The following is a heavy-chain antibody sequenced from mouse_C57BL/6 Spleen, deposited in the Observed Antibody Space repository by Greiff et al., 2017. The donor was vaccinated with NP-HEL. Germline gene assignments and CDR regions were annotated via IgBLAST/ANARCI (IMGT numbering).Heavy chain of an antibody. D-gene: IGHD2-4*01. CDR1: GYTFTDYN. CDR2: INPNNGGT. Sequence: EVQLQQSGPELVKPGASVKIPCKASGYTFTDYNMVWVKQSHGKSLEWIGDINPNNGGTIYNQKFKGKATLTVDKSSSTAYMELRSLTSEDTAVYYGARRNDYVWLAYWGQGTLVTVSA. CDR3: ARRNDYVWLAY. V-gene: IGHV1-18*01. J-gene: IGHJ3*01.